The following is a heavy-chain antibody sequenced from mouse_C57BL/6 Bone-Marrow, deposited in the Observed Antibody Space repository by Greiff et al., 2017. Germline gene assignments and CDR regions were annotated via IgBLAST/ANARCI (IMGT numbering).Heavy chain of an antibody. CDR2: IDPSDSYT. D-gene: IGHD1-1*01. CDR3: AREGTTVVFDY. V-gene: IGHV1-69*01. Sequence: VQLQQPGAELVMPGASVKLSCKASGYTFTSYWMLWVKPRPGQGLEWIGEIDPSDSYTNYNPQFKGKFTLTVDISSSTAYMQLSRLTSEDSAVYYWAREGTTVVFDYWGKGTTLTVSA. J-gene: IGHJ2*01. CDR1: GYTFTSYW.